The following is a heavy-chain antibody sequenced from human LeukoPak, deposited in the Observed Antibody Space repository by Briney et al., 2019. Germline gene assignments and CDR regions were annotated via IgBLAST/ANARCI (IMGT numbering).Heavy chain of an antibody. CDR3: ARGPPILYNSPSRFDP. J-gene: IGHJ5*02. CDR1: GGSFSGNY. D-gene: IGHD3-10*01. V-gene: IGHV4-34*01. CDR2: INHRHTT. Sequence: PSETLSLTCAVYGGSFSGNYWNWIRQPPGKGLEWIGEINHRHTTNFNPSLKSRVTISIDTSKNQFSLKLSSVTAADTAVYYCARGPPILYNSPSRFDPWGQGTLVTVSS.